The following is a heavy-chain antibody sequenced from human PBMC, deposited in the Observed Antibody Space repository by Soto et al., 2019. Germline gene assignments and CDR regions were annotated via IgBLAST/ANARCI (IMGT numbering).Heavy chain of an antibody. CDR3: TIGIVVVVAATPDAFDI. Sequence: EVQLVESGGGLVKPGGSLRLSCAASGFTFSNAWMNWVRQAPGKGLEWVGRIKSKTDGGTTDYAAPVKGRFTISRDDSKNTLYLQMNSLKTEDTAVYYCTIGIVVVVAATPDAFDIWGQGTMVTVSS. CDR2: IKSKTDGGTT. D-gene: IGHD2-15*01. J-gene: IGHJ3*02. CDR1: GFTFSNAW. V-gene: IGHV3-15*07.